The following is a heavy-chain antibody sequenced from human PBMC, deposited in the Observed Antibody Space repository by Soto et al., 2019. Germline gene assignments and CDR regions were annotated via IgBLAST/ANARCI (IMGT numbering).Heavy chain of an antibody. Sequence: GASVKVSCKASGGTFSIYAISWVRQAPGQGLEWMGGIIPIFGTANYAQKFQGRVTITADESTSTAYMELSSLRSEDTAVYYCARSPPDYYDSSGDYFDYWGQGTLVTVSS. CDR1: GGTFSIYA. J-gene: IGHJ4*02. D-gene: IGHD3-22*01. CDR3: ARSPPDYYDSSGDYFDY. V-gene: IGHV1-69*13. CDR2: IIPIFGTA.